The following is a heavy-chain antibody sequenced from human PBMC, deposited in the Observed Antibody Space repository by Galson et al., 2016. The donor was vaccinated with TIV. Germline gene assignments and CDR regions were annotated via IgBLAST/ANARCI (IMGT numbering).Heavy chain of an antibody. D-gene: IGHD5-18*01. V-gene: IGHV1-69*13. CDR3: AKCRNTAMDTYYYYYGLDV. J-gene: IGHJ6*02. CDR2: IIPLFGEA. Sequence: QSGAEVKKPGSSVKVSCKASGGTFSSFVVTWVRQAPGQGLEWMGGIIPLFGEAHYAQKFQGRVTISADESTSTVYMELRSLRSGDTAVYYCAKCRNTAMDTYYYYYGLDVWGQGTTVTVSS. CDR1: GGTFSSFV.